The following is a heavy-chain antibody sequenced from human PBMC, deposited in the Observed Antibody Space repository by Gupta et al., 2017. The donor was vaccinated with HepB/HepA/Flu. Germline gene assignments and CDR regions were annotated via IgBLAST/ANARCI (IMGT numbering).Heavy chain of an antibody. D-gene: IGHD3-10*01. J-gene: IGHJ6*02. CDR3: ARVGLISGSGNTGAYYYYGMDV. CDR1: GGSFSGYY. Sequence: QVQLQQWGAGLLKPSETLSLTCAVYGGSFSGYYWSWIRQPPGKGLEWIGEINHSGSTNYNPSLKSRVTISVDTSKNQFSLKLSSVTAADTAVYYCARVGLISGSGNTGAYYYYGMDVWGQGTTVTVSS. V-gene: IGHV4-34*01. CDR2: INHSGST.